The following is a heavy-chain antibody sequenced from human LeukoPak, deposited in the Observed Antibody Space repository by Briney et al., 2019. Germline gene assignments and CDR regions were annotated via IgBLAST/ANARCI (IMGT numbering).Heavy chain of an antibody. J-gene: IGHJ5*02. Sequence: GGSLRLSCAASGFTFSTYGMHWVRQAPGKGLEWVAVISYDGSNKYYADSVKGRFTISRDNSKNTLYLQMNSLRAEDTAVYYCAKDLGVRFLEWLYVPWGQGPLVPVAS. CDR3: AKDLGVRFLEWLYVP. D-gene: IGHD3-3*01. V-gene: IGHV3-30*18. CDR2: ISYDGSNK. CDR1: GFTFSTYG.